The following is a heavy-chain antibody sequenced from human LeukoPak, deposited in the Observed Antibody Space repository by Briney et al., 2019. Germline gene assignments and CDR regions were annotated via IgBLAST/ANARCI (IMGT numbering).Heavy chain of an antibody. CDR3: ARGGAYGMMGY. Sequence: PGGSLRLSCVTSRFAFSSFEMNWVRQAPGKGLEWLSYITNTGRTIYYADSVKGRFTISRDNAKNSLYLHMNSLRGDDAAIYYCARGGAYGMMGYWGQGTLVTVSS. V-gene: IGHV3-48*03. CDR1: RFAFSSFE. D-gene: IGHD4-17*01. CDR2: ITNTGRTI. J-gene: IGHJ4*02.